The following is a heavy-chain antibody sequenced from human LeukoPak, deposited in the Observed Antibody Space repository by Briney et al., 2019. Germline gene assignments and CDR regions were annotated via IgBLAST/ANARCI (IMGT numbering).Heavy chain of an antibody. CDR1: GGSISSSSYY. D-gene: IGHD2-2*02. J-gene: IGHJ6*02. CDR2: IYYSGST. Sequence: SETLSLTCTVSGGSISSSSYYWGWIRQPPGKGLEWIGSIYYSGSTYYNPSLKSRVTISVDTSKNQFSLKLSSVTAADTAVYYCARPAVPAAIVGEAFLTVWGQGTTVTVSS. V-gene: IGHV4-39*01. CDR3: ARPAVPAAIVGEAFLTV.